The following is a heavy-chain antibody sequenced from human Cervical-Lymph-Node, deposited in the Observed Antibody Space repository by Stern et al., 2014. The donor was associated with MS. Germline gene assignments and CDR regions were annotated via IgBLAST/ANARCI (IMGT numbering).Heavy chain of an antibody. CDR3: TRDYPSMIRPPGGMDV. D-gene: IGHD3-10*01. V-gene: IGHV1-69*01. Sequence: VQLVESGAEVKKPGSSVKVSCKASGGTFSSYAIGWVRQAPGQGLDWVGAIIPNSLTTNYAQQLQGRVPMTADETTSTVYMELSSLRSEDTAVYYCTRDYPSMIRPPGGMDVWGQGTTVTVSS. CDR1: GGTFSSYA. CDR2: IIPNSLTT. J-gene: IGHJ6*02.